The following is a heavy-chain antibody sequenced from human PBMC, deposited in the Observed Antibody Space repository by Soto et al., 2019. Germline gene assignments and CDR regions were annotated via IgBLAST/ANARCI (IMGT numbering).Heavy chain of an antibody. CDR3: ARTTVVWYCAL. CDR1: GGSISSSSYY. D-gene: IGHD4-17*01. J-gene: IGHJ2*01. V-gene: IGHV4-39*01. Sequence: QLQLQESGPGLVKPSETLSLTCTVSGGSISSSSYYSGWIRQPPGKGLEWIGSIYYSGSTYYNPSLKSRVTISVDTSKNQFSRKLSAVTAADTAVYYCARTTVVWYCALWGRGTLVTVSS. CDR2: IYYSGST.